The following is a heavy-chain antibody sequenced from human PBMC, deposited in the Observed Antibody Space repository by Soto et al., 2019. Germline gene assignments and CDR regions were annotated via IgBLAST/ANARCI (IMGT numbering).Heavy chain of an antibody. CDR3: AQSYCSSTSCYRTFDY. CDR1: GFSLSTSGVG. CDR2: IYWDDDK. J-gene: IGHJ4*02. V-gene: IGHV2-5*02. Sequence: QITLKESGPTLVKPTQTLTLTCTFSGFSLSTSGVGVGWIRQPPGKALEWLALIYWDDDKRYSPSLKSRITITKDTSKHQVVLTMTNMDPVDTATYYCAQSYCSSTSCYRTFDYWGQGTLVTVSS. D-gene: IGHD2-2*01.